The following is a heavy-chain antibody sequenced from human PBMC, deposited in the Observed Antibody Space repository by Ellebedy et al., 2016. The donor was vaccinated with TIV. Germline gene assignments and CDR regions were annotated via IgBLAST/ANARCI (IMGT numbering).Heavy chain of an antibody. V-gene: IGHV3-7*03. CDR3: ATDGSIGDYLSPTHAFVI. J-gene: IGHJ3*02. CDR2: INQDGSDK. D-gene: IGHD4-17*01. Sequence: GESLKISCAASRFSFSSYWMTWVRQPPGKGLEWVANINQDGSDKYYVDSVKGRFTISRDNAKNSLYLQMNSLRAEDTAVYYCATDGSIGDYLSPTHAFVIWGQGTMVTVSS. CDR1: RFSFSSYW.